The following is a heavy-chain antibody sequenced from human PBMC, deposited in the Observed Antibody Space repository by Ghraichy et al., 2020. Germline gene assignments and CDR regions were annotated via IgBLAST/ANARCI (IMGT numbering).Heavy chain of an antibody. CDR3: ARARTRYCSGGSCYSPRYYYYYGMDV. D-gene: IGHD2-15*01. CDR1: GGSFSGYY. Sequence: SQTLSLTCAVYGGSFSGYYWSWIRQPPGKGLEWIGEINHSGSTNYNPSLKSRVTISVDTSKNQFSLKLSSVTAADTAVYYCARARTRYCSGGSCYSPRYYYYYGMDVWGQGTTVTVSS. J-gene: IGHJ6*02. CDR2: INHSGST. V-gene: IGHV4-34*01.